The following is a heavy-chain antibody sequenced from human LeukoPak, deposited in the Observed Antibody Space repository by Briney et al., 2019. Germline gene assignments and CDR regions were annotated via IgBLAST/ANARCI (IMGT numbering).Heavy chain of an antibody. D-gene: IGHD4-17*01. CDR2: ISSHGGGT. CDR3: AKSTADY. V-gene: IGHV3-23*01. CDR1: GFTFSISA. J-gene: IGHJ4*02. Sequence: GGSLRLSRAPSGFTFSISAMTWVRQPPGKGLEWVSAISSHGGGTYYADSVKGRFTISRDNSKNTLYLQMNSLRGEDMAVYYCAKSTADYWGQGTLVTVSS.